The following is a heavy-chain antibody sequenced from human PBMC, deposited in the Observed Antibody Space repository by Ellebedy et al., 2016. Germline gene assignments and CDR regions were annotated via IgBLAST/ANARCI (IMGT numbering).Heavy chain of an antibody. J-gene: IGHJ6*02. CDR3: ARDLVTMALRFYYYGMDV. Sequence: ASVKVSXKASGYTFTTFSITWVRQVPGQGLEWMGFVNTFSGNTKFAQKFQGRVSMTTDSSTHTAYMDLRSLRADDTAVYYCARDLVTMALRFYYYGMDVWGQGTTVTVSS. CDR2: VNTFSGNT. V-gene: IGHV1-18*04. CDR1: GYTFTTFS. D-gene: IGHD3-10*01.